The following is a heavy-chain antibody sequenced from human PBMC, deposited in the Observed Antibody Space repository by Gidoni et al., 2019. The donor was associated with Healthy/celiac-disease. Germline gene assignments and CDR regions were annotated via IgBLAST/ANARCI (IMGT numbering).Heavy chain of an antibody. Sequence: VQLQESGPGLVKPSETLSLTCTVSGGSISSYYWSWIRQPPGKGLEWIGYIYYSGSTNYNPSLKSRVTISVDTSKNQFSLKLSSVTAADTAVDYCAGAGDIVVVVAAKGWYFDLWGRGTLVTVSS. CDR1: GGSISSYY. J-gene: IGHJ2*01. CDR3: AGAGDIVVVVAAKGWYFDL. CDR2: IYYSGST. V-gene: IGHV4-59*01. D-gene: IGHD2-15*01.